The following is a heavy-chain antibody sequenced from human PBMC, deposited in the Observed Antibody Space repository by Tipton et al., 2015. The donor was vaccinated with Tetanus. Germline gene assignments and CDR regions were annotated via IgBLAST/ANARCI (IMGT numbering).Heavy chain of an antibody. J-gene: IGHJ2*01. V-gene: IGHV4-59*01. CDR3: ASMTPVDWYFDL. Sequence: LRLSCSVSGGSISIYFWSWIRQSPGQGLEWIGLIYYSGSTSYNPSLKSRVTISVDTSKNQLSLKLTSVTAADTAVYYCASMTPVDWYFDLWGRGTLVTVSS. CDR1: GGSISIYF. D-gene: IGHD4-23*01. CDR2: IYYSGST.